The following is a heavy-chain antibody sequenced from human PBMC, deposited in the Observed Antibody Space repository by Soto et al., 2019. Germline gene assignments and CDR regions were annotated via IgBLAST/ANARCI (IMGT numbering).Heavy chain of an antibody. D-gene: IGHD6-6*01. Sequence: EVQLLESGGSLVQPGGSLRLSCAASGFTFSSYAMSWVRQGPGKGLEWVSAISDSGGTTYYADSVKGRFTISRDNSKSKVDLQMNRLRDEDTAIYYCARSSSSSGPWGQGTLVTVSS. V-gene: IGHV3-23*01. CDR1: GFTFSSYA. J-gene: IGHJ4*02. CDR2: ISDSGGTT. CDR3: ARSSSSSGP.